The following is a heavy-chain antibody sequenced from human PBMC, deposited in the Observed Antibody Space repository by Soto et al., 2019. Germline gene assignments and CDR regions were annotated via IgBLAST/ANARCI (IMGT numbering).Heavy chain of an antibody. CDR3: ARDLSVADYYGSGSPPFDY. CDR1: GGTFSSYA. Sequence: GASVKVSCKASGGTFSSYAISWVRQAAGQGLEWMGGIIPIFGTANYAQKFQGRVTITADESTSTAYTELSSLRSEDTAVYYCARDLSVADYYGSGSPPFDYWGQGTLV. J-gene: IGHJ4*02. D-gene: IGHD3-10*01. V-gene: IGHV1-69*13. CDR2: IIPIFGTA.